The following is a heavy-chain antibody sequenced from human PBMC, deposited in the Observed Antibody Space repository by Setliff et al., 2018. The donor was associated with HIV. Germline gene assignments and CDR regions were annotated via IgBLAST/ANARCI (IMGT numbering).Heavy chain of an antibody. V-gene: IGHV4-59*08. D-gene: IGHD6-19*01. Sequence: PSETLSLTCTVSGGSISGYYWSWIRQPPGKGLEWIGYIYYNGGTKYNPSLKSRVTISVDTSKNLFSLKMSSVTAADTALYYCARSLLPSITVAGTIGYWGQGSLVTVSS. CDR2: IYYNGGT. CDR3: ARSLLPSITVAGTIGY. CDR1: GGSISGYY. J-gene: IGHJ4*02.